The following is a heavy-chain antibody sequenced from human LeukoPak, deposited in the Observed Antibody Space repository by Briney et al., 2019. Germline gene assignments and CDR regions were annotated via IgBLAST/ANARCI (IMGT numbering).Heavy chain of an antibody. CDR2: ISGRSTYI. J-gene: IGHJ4*02. D-gene: IGHD2-2*01. V-gene: IGHV3-21*01. CDR1: GFDFSNYG. CDR3: ARDLGSTSSISATDY. Sequence: PGGSLRLSCATSGFDFSNYGINWVRQAPGKGLEWVSAISGRSTYIYYAASVKGRFTISRDNARDSVYLQMNSLRAEDTAVYFCARDLGSTSSISATDYWGQGTLVTVSS.